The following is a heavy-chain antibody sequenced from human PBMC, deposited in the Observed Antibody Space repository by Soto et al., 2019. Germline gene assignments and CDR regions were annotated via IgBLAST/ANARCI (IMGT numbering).Heavy chain of an antibody. CDR3: ARDPNYGSGDFDS. CDR2: ISSSGSSI. Sequence: QVPLVESGGGLVKPGGSLRLSCAASGFTFSDYSMSWIRQAPGKGLEWVSYISSSGSSIYYADSVKGRFTIARDNAKDSLYLQMNSLRAEDTAVYYCARDPNYGSGDFDSWGQGTLLTVSS. D-gene: IGHD3-10*01. J-gene: IGHJ4*02. V-gene: IGHV3-11*01. CDR1: GFTFSDYS.